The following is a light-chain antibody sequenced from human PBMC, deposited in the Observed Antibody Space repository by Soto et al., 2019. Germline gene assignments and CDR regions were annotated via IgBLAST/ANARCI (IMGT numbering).Light chain of an antibody. Sequence: QSALTQPASVSGSPGQSITISCTRTSSDIGSYDYVSWYQQHPGKAPNLIIYEVTDRPSGVSNRFSGSKSGNTASLTISGLQAEDEADYYCSSFTSTSTRLFGSGTKLTVL. CDR2: EVT. J-gene: IGLJ1*01. V-gene: IGLV2-14*01. CDR3: SSFTSTSTRL. CDR1: SSDIGSYDY.